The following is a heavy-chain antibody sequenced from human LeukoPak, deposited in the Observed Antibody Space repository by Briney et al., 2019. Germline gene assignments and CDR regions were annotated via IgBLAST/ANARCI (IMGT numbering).Heavy chain of an antibody. D-gene: IGHD6-25*01. V-gene: IGHV3-33*08. CDR3: ARDLKRAFDI. J-gene: IGHJ3*02. Sequence: GGSLRLSCAASGFTFSRSWMHWVRQAPGEGLVWVAVIWYDGSNKYYADSVKGRFTISRDNSKNTLYLQMNSLRAEDTAVYYCARDLKRAFDIWGQGTMVTVSS. CDR2: IWYDGSNK. CDR1: GFTFSRSW.